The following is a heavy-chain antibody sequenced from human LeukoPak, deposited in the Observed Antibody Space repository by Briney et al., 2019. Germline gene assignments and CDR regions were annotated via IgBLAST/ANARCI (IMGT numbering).Heavy chain of an antibody. CDR1: GFTFSSYV. V-gene: IGHV3-23*01. Sequence: EGSLRLSCAASGFTFSSYVMSWVRQAPGKGLEWVSAISGSGGSTSYADSVKGRFTISGDNSKSTLHLQMNSLRAEDTAVYYCAKNGGYQSHYFDYWGQGTLVTVSS. J-gene: IGHJ4*02. CDR2: ISGSGGST. D-gene: IGHD6-13*01. CDR3: AKNGGYQSHYFDY.